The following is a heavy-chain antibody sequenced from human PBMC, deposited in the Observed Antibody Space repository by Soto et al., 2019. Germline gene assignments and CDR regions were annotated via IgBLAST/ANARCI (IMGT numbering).Heavy chain of an antibody. Sequence: SAKACCTDSGLTLTSSAMQWVRQDQRQRLEWIGWIVVGSGNTNYAQKFQERVTITRDMSTSTAYMELSSLRSEDTAVYYCAADQGSSSPREYYFDYWGQGTLVTVSS. CDR1: GLTLTSSA. CDR3: AADQGSSSPREYYFDY. CDR2: IVVGSGNT. J-gene: IGHJ4*02. D-gene: IGHD6-6*01. V-gene: IGHV1-58*02.